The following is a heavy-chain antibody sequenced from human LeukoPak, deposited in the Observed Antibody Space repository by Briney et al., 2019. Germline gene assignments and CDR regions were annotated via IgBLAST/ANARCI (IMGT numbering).Heavy chain of an antibody. J-gene: IGHJ3*02. CDR1: GFTFSSYS. CDR2: ISSSSSYI. Sequence: GGSLRLSCAASGFTFSSYSMNWVRQAPGKGLEWVSSISSSSSYIYYADSVKGRFTISRDNAKNSLYLQMNSLRAEDTAVYYCARITIFGVVTDAFDICGQGTLVTVSS. V-gene: IGHV3-21*01. D-gene: IGHD3-3*01. CDR3: ARITIFGVVTDAFDI.